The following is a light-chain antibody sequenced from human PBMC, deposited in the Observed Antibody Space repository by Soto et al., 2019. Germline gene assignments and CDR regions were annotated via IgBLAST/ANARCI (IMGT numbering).Light chain of an antibody. CDR2: EVT. CDR1: SSDVGGYNS. V-gene: IGLV2-8*01. J-gene: IGLJ2*01. CDR3: SSYAGTNKLI. Sequence: QSALTQPPSTSGSPGQSVTMSCTGTSSDVGGYNSVSWYQQHPGKAPKLMIFEVTKRPPGVPDRFSGSKSGYTASLTVSGLQGEDEADYYCSSYAGTNKLIFGGGTKLTVL.